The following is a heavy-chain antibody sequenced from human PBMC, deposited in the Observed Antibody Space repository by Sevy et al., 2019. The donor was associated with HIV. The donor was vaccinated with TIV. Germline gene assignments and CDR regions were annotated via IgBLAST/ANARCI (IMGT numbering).Heavy chain of an antibody. J-gene: IGHJ4*02. CDR3: ARVVSFYDFWRGTDY. D-gene: IGHD3-3*01. CDR2: ISAYNGNT. V-gene: IGHV1-18*01. CDR1: GYTFTSYG. Sequence: ASVKVSCKASGYTFTSYGISWVRQAPGQGLEWMGWISAYNGNTNYAQKLQGRVTMTTDTSTSTAYMELRSLRSDDTAMYYCARVVSFYDFWRGTDYWGQGTLVTVSS.